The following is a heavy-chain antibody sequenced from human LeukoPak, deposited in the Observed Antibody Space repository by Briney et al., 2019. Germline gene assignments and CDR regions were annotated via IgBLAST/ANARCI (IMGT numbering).Heavy chain of an antibody. CDR1: GDIVSSNSAA. CDR3: ARDEGLTMGLAHYYYYYGMDV. D-gene: IGHD6-19*01. CDR2: TYYRSKLYN. J-gene: IGHJ6*02. V-gene: IGHV6-1*01. Sequence: SQTLSLTCAISGDIVSSNSAAWNWIRQSPSRGLEWLGRTYYRSKLYNDYAVSVKSRITINPDTSKNQFSLQLNSVTPEDTAVYYCARDEGLTMGLAHYYYYYGMDVWGQGTTVTVSS.